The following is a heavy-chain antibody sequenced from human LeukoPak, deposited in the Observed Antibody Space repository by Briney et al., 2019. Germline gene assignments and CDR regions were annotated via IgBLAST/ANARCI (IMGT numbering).Heavy chain of an antibody. CDR1: GYTFTRYG. J-gene: IGHJ4*02. CDR2: MSPHNGNR. V-gene: IGHV1-18*01. Sequence: GASVKVSCMTSGYTFTRYGVSWVRQAPGQGLEWMGWMSPHNGNRDYAQKFKDSVTMTTDTSTNTVYLELRSLRPADTAMYYCARTGYGSGSDDFDFWGQGTLVTVSS. D-gene: IGHD3-10*01. CDR3: ARTGYGSGSDDFDF.